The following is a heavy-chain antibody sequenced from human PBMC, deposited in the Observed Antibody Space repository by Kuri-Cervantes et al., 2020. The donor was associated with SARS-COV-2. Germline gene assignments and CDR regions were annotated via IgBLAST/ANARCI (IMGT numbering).Heavy chain of an antibody. CDR2: IWYDGSNK. D-gene: IGHD3-16*02. CDR1: GFTFSSYG. J-gene: IGHJ4*02. Sequence: GGSLRLFCAASGFTFSSYGMHWVRQAPGKGLEWVAVIWYDGSNKYYADSVKGRFTISRDNSKNTLYLQMNSLRAEDTAVYYCARDTVRGVIRYYFDYWGQGTLVTVSS. CDR3: ARDTVRGVIRYYFDY. V-gene: IGHV3-33*08.